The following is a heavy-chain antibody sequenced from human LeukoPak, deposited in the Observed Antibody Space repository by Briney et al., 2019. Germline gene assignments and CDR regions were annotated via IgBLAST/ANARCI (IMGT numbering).Heavy chain of an antibody. V-gene: IGHV3-48*02. Sequence: GRSLRLSCAASGFTFSSYGMHWVRQAPGKGLEWVSYISSSSSTIYYADSVKGRFTISRDNAKNSLYLQMNSLRDEDTAVYYCARDRVLLWFGESPYPINYYYYGMDVWGQGTTVTVSS. D-gene: IGHD3-10*01. CDR1: GFTFSSYG. CDR3: ARDRVLLWFGESPYPINYYYYGMDV. CDR2: ISSSSSTI. J-gene: IGHJ6*02.